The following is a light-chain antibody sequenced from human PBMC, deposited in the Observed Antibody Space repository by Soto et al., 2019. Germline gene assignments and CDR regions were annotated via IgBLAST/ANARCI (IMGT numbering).Light chain of an antibody. CDR1: QPVLYSSNNRNY. Sequence: TVMTQSPDSLAVSLGERATINCKSSQPVLYSSNNRNYLAWYQQRPGQPPKLLIYWASTRESGVPYRFSGSGSGTDFTLTITSLHAEDVAVYYCHQYLSAPFTFGQGTKLEIK. CDR3: HQYLSAPFT. V-gene: IGKV4-1*01. CDR2: WAS. J-gene: IGKJ2*01.